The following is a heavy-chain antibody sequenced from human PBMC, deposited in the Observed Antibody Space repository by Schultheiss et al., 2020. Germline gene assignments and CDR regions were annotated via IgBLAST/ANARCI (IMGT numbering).Heavy chain of an antibody. J-gene: IGHJ4*01. CDR3: ARYPRTYFDY. Sequence: SETLSLTCTVSGGSISSGSYYWSWIRQPAGKGLEWIGYIYYSGSTYYNPSLKSRVTISVDTSKNQFSLKLSSVTAADTAVYYCARYPRTYFDYWGQGTLVTVSS. V-gene: IGHV4-31*03. CDR2: IYYSGST. D-gene: IGHD2-2*01. CDR1: GGSISSGSYY.